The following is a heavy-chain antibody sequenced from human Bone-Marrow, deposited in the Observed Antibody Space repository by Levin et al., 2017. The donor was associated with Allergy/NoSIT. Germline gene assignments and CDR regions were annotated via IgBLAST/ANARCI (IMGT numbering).Heavy chain of an antibody. V-gene: IGHV2-70*01. D-gene: IGHD5-24*01. CDR2: IDRDDK. Sequence: SGPTLVKPTQTLKLTCTFSGFSLSTSGMCVNWIRQPPGKALEWLALIDRDDKYYSRSLKTRLTISKDTSKNQVVLTLTNMDPVDTATYYCARLEMHTVDFYYYGMDVWGQGTTVTVSS. CDR3: ARLEMHTVDFYYYGMDV. J-gene: IGHJ6*02. CDR1: GFSLSTSGMC.